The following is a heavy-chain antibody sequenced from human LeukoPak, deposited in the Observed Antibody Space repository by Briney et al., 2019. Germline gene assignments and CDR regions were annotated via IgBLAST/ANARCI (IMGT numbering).Heavy chain of an antibody. D-gene: IGHD3-10*01. J-gene: IGHJ4*02. CDR1: GFTFSTYW. V-gene: IGHV3-74*01. CDR3: GRGPAYHGDGPGF. CDR2: IKSDGSST. Sequence: GGSLRLSCAASGFTFSTYWMHWVRQAPGKGLVWFSRIKSDGSSTSYADSAKGRFTISRDNAKNTLYLQMNSLRAEDTAVYYCGRGPAYHGDGPGFWGQGTLVTVSS.